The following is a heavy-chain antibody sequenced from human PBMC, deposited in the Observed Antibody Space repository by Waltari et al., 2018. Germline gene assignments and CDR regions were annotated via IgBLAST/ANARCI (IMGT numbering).Heavy chain of an antibody. V-gene: IGHV1-69*05. D-gene: IGHD5-12*01. J-gene: IGHJ4*02. Sequence: QVQLVQSGAEVKKPGSSVKVSCKASGGTFSSYAISWVRQAPGQGLEWMGGTIPIFGTANSAQKFQGRVTITTDESTSTAYMELSSLRSEDTAVYYCARASMSGYEMEGYYFDYWGQGTLVTVSS. CDR1: GGTFSSYA. CDR2: TIPIFGTA. CDR3: ARASMSGYEMEGYYFDY.